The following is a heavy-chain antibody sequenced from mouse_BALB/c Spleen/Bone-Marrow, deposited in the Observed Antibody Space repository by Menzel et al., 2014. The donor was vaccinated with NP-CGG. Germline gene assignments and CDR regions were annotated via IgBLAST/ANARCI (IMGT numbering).Heavy chain of an antibody. J-gene: IGHJ4*01. CDR1: GYSFTGYT. Sequence: EVQLQQSGPELVKPGASMKLSCKASGYSFTGYTMNWVKQSHGKNLEWIGLINPYNGGTRYNQKFKGKATLTVDKSSSTDYMELLSLTSGDSAVYYCARPGTCSGKCYYAMDYWGQGTSVTVSS. V-gene: IGHV1-25*01. D-gene: IGHD2-10*01. CDR3: ARPGTCSGKCYYAMDY. CDR2: INPYNGGT.